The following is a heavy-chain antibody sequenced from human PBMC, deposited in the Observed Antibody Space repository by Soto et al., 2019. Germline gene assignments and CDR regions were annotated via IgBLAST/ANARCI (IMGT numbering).Heavy chain of an antibody. CDR1: GGSISSSSYY. D-gene: IGHD2-15*01. J-gene: IGHJ3*02. CDR2: IYYSGST. V-gene: IGHV4-39*01. Sequence: QLQLQESGPGLVKPSETLSLTCTVSGGSISSSSYYWGWIRQPPGKGLEWIGSIYYSGSTYYNPSLKSRVTISVDTSKNQFSRTLSSVTAADTAVYYCASRYCSGGSCNGGDAFDIWGQGTMVTVSS. CDR3: ASRYCSGGSCNGGDAFDI.